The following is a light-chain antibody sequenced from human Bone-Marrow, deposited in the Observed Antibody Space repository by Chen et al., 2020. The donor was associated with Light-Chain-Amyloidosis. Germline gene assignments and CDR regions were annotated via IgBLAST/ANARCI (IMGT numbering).Light chain of an antibody. Sequence: ELVLTQSPATLSVSPGERATLSCRASQSVSSNLAWYQQKPGQAPRLLIYGASTRATGIPARISGSGSGTEFTLTISSLQSEDSAVYYCQQYDNWPPYTFGQGTKLEIK. V-gene: IGKV3-15*01. CDR2: GAS. J-gene: IGKJ2*01. CDR1: QSVSSN. CDR3: QQYDNWPPYT.